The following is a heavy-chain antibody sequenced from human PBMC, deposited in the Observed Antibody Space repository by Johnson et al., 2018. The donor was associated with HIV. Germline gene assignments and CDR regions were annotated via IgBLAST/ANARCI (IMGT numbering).Heavy chain of an antibody. J-gene: IGHJ3*02. V-gene: IGHV3-23*03. D-gene: IGHD6-19*01. CDR2: IYSGGST. Sequence: VQLLESGGGLVQPGISLRLSCAASGFSFSSYAMSWVRQAPGKGLEWVSVIYSGGSTYYADSVKGRFTISRDNSKNTLYLQMNSLRAEDTAVYYCARALYSSGWDDAFDIWGQGTMVTVSS. CDR3: ARALYSSGWDDAFDI. CDR1: GFSFSSYA.